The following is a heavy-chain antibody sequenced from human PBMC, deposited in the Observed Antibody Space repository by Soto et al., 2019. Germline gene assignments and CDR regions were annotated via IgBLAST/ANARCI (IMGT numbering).Heavy chain of an antibody. CDR3: ARDYNDFWSGHSDY. CDR2: ISSSSFTI. CDR1: GFSFSDYS. V-gene: IGHV3-48*01. J-gene: IGHJ4*02. D-gene: IGHD3-3*01. Sequence: GGSLRLSCAASGFSFSDYSMNWVRQAPGRGLEWVSYISSSSFTIHYADSVEGRFAISRDNAKNSLYLQMNSLRAEDTAVYYCARDYNDFWSGHSDYWGQGALVTVSS.